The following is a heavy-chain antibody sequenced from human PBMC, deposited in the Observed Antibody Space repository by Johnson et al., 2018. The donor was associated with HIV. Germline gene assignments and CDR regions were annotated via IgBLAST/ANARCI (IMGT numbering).Heavy chain of an antibody. CDR3: ARNCLGDYDSSDENAFDI. J-gene: IGHJ3*02. CDR2: ISWNSDSI. V-gene: IGHV3-9*01. CDR1: GFTFDDYA. Sequence: VQLVESGGGVVRPGGSVRLSCAASGFTFDDYAMHWVRQAPGKGLEWVSGISWNSDSIGYADSVKGRFTISRDNAKNSLYLQMNSLRAEDTAVYYCARNCLGDYDSSDENAFDIWGQGTMVTVSS. D-gene: IGHD3-22*01.